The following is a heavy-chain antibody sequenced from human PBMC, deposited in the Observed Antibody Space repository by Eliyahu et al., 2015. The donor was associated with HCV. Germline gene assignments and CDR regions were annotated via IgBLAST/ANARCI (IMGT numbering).Heavy chain of an antibody. J-gene: IGHJ4*02. CDR2: IKQDGSEK. D-gene: IGHD2-8*01. CDR3: ATTQWGLHY. V-gene: IGHV3-7*01. Sequence: ESGGGLVQTGGSLRLSCAASGFTFSNHYMVWVRQAPGKGLEWVASIKQDGSEKYYVDSVKGRFTISTESAKNRLYLQMNSLRAEDTAIYYCATTQWGLHYWGQGTLVTVSS. CDR1: GFTFSNHY.